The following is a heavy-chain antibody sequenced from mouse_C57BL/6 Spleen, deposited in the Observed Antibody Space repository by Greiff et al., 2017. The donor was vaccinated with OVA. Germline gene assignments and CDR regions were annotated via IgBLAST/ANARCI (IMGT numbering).Heavy chain of an antibody. D-gene: IGHD1-1*01. V-gene: IGHV1-72*01. Sequence: QVQLQQSGAELVKPGASVKLSCKASGYTFTSYWMPWVKQRPGRGLEWIGRIDPNSGGTKYNEKFKSKATLTVDKPSSTAYMQLSSLTSEDSAVYYCARDDYGSRDYAMDYWGQGTSVTVSS. CDR3: ARDDYGSRDYAMDY. CDR2: IDPNSGGT. J-gene: IGHJ4*01. CDR1: GYTFTSYW.